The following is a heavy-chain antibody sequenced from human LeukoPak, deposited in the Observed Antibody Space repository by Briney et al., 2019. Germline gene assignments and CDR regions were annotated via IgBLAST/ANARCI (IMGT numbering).Heavy chain of an antibody. D-gene: IGHD3-10*01. CDR1: GGSFSGYY. CDR2: INHSGST. CDR3: ARGMRSVVRDRSSKYYFDY. J-gene: IGHJ4*02. Sequence: SETLSLTCAVYGGSFSGYYWSWIRQPPGKGLEWIGEINHSGSTNYNPSLKSRVTISVDTSKNQFSLELSSVTAADTAVYYCARGMRSVVRDRSSKYYFDYWGQGTLVTVSS. V-gene: IGHV4-34*01.